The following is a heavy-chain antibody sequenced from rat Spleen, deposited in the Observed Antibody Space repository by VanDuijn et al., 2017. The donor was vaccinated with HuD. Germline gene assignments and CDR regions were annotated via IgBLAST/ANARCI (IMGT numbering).Heavy chain of an antibody. CDR3: ERSEGVHDYLPFAA. D-gene: IGHD1-7*01. Sequence: EVQLQESGPGLVKPSQSLSLTCSVTNYSITSDYWGWIRKLPGSKMEWIGHISYSGSSSYSPSLKGRVSITRDTSKIQFCLHVTSVTTEDTATHNCERSEGVHDYLPFAAWGQGTLVTVSS. CDR1: NYSITSDY. V-gene: IGHV3-1*01. J-gene: IGHJ3*01. CDR2: ISYSGSS.